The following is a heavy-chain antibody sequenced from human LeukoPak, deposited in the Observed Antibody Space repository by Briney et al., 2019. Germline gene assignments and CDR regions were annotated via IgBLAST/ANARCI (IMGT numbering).Heavy chain of an antibody. V-gene: IGHV4-61*02. CDR1: GDSISSGSYY. D-gene: IGHD2-21*01. Sequence: SETLSLTSTVSGDSISSGSYYWGWIRQPAGKGLEWIGRIYTSGSTDYNPSLNSRVTISVDTSKNQFSLKLSSVTAADTAVYYCARDKTLAYCGGDCYPETWGQGALVTVSS. CDR3: ARDKTLAYCGGDCYPET. CDR2: IYTSGST. J-gene: IGHJ5*02.